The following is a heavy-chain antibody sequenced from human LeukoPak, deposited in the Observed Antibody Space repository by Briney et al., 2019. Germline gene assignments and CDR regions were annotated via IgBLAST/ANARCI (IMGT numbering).Heavy chain of an antibody. Sequence: PGASLRLPCAASGFTFSSYSMNWVRQAPGKGLEWVSSISSSSSYIYYADSVKGRFTISRDNAKNSLYLQMNSLRAEDTAVYYCAKSVVPAATLPFDYWGQGTLVTVSS. CDR3: AKSVVPAATLPFDY. CDR2: ISSSSSYI. V-gene: IGHV3-21*01. D-gene: IGHD2-2*01. J-gene: IGHJ4*02. CDR1: GFTFSSYS.